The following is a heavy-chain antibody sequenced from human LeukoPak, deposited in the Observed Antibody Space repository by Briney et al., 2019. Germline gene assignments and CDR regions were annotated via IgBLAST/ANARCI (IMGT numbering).Heavy chain of an antibody. Sequence: SETLSLTCTVSGDSISSGSYYWSWIRQPAGKGLEWIGRIYTSGSTNYNPSLKSRVTISVDTSKNQFSLKLSSVTAADTAMYYCARGRVEMATLDFDCWGQGTLVTVSS. CDR3: ARGRVEMATLDFDC. V-gene: IGHV4-61*02. D-gene: IGHD5-24*01. CDR1: GDSISSGSYY. J-gene: IGHJ4*02. CDR2: IYTSGST.